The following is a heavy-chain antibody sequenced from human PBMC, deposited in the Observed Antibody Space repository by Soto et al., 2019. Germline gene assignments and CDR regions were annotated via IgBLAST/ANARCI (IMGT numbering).Heavy chain of an antibody. D-gene: IGHD3-22*01. J-gene: IGHJ4*02. CDR2: LCCSGST. CDR3: ARNYYYGSGLFY. CDR1: GGSVSSSSFF. V-gene: IGHV4-39*01. Sequence: SETQSLTCAVSGGSVSSSSFFWVWIRQPPGKGLAWIGSLCCSGSTYYTLSLKIRVTISVDTSQDQLCMELNSVTAADTASYCCARNYYYGSGLFYLRQGTLVTVSS.